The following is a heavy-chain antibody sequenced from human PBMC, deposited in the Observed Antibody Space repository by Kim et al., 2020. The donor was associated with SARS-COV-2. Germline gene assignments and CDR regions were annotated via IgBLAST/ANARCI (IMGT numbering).Heavy chain of an antibody. CDR3: ARNPNGGFDP. D-gene: IGHD4-17*01. V-gene: IGHV4-4*07. CDR2: GSP. J-gene: IGHJ5*02. Sequence: GSPDYNPSLKSRVTMSIDTSKNPFSLKLRSVTTADTAVYFCARNPNGGFDPWGQGTLVTVSS.